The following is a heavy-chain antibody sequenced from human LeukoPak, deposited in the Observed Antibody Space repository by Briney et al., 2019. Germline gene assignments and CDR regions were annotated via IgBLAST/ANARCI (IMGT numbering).Heavy chain of an antibody. V-gene: IGHV4-39*01. Sequence: SETLSLTCTVSGGSISSSSYYWGWIRQPPGKGLQWIGSIYYTGSTYYNPSLKSRLTISVDPSNNQFSLKLSSVTAADTAVYYCARVHDGYNYAFDYWGQGTLVTVSS. CDR2: IYYTGST. CDR3: ARVHDGYNYAFDY. CDR1: GGSISSSSYY. J-gene: IGHJ4*02. D-gene: IGHD5-24*01.